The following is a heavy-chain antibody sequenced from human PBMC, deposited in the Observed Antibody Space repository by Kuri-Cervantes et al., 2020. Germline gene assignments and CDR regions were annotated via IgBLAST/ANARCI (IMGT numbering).Heavy chain of an antibody. CDR3: ARVAYHYYAMDV. CDR2: IGTAGDT. CDR1: GFTFSSYD. J-gene: IGHJ6*02. V-gene: IGHV3-13*01. Sequence: GESLKISCAASGFTFSSYDMHWVRQATGKGLEWVSAIGTAGDTYYPGSVKGRFTISRENAKNTLSLQMNSLRAEDTAVYYCARVAYHYYAMDVWGQGTTVTVSS. D-gene: IGHD3-3*02.